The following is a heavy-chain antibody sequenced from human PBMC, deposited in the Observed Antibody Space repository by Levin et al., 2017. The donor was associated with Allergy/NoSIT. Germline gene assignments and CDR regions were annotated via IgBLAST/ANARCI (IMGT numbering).Heavy chain of an antibody. J-gene: IGHJ4*02. V-gene: IGHV3-48*03. CDR2: ISSSGSTI. D-gene: IGHD2-2*03. Sequence: GESLKISCAASGFTFSSYEMNWVRQAPGKGLEWVSYISSSGSTIYYADSVKGRFTISRDNAKNSLYLQMNSLRAEDTAVYYCARDGYCSSTSCYGPPKWGQGTLVTVSS. CDR1: GFTFSSYE. CDR3: ARDGYCSSTSCYGPPK.